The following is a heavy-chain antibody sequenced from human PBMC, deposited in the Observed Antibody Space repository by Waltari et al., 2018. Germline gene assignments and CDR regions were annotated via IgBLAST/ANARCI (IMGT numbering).Heavy chain of an antibody. Sequence: QLVESGGDLVQPGGSRRLSCAASVVTFGAYWMTWVRQAPGKGLEWVSNIKQDGSEKNYVDSVKGRFTISRDNAKKSLYLQMNSLRVEDTAVYYCARVGATNLPYYYGMDVWGQGTTVTVSS. V-gene: IGHV3-7*01. J-gene: IGHJ6*02. CDR1: VVTFGAYW. CDR3: ARVGATNLPYYYGMDV. D-gene: IGHD1-26*01. CDR2: IKQDGSEK.